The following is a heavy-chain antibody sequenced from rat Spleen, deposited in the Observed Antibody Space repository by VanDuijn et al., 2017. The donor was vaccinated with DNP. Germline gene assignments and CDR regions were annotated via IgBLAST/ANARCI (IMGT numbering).Heavy chain of an antibody. Sequence: EVQLVESGGDLVQPGRSLKLSCAASGFTFSDYNMAWVRQVPGTGLEWVASISNGGGSTYYPDSVKGRFTISRDNAKSTLYLQMDSLRSEDTATYYCARDVYYGLLDYAMDAWGQGTSVTVSS. CDR1: GFTFSDYN. CDR3: ARDVYYGLLDYAMDA. J-gene: IGHJ4*01. CDR2: ISNGGGST. V-gene: IGHV5-7*01. D-gene: IGHD1-6*01.